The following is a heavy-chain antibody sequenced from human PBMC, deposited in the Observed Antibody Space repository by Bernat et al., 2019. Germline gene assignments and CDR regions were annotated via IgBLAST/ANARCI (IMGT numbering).Heavy chain of an antibody. Sequence: EVQLVESGGGLVQPGGSLRLSCAASGFTFSSYWMHWVRQAPGKGLVWVSRINGDGSSTSYADSVKGRFTVSRDNAKNTLYLQMNSLRADDTAVYYCANHGGSNWYYFDYWGQGTLVTVSS. V-gene: IGHV3-74*01. CDR2: INGDGSST. J-gene: IGHJ4*02. CDR1: GFTFSSYW. D-gene: IGHD6-13*01. CDR3: ANHGGSNWYYFDY.